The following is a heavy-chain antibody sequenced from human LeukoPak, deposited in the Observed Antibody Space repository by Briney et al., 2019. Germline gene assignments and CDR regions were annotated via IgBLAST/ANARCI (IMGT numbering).Heavy chain of an antibody. J-gene: IGHJ4*02. CDR3: ARDRGFWSGYSNDY. V-gene: IGHV4-38-2*02. CDR2: IYHSGIT. Sequence: PSETLSLTCTVSGYSISSGYYWGWIRQPPGKGLERIGSIYHSGITYYNPSLKSRVTISVDTSKNQFSLKLSSVTAADTAVYYCARDRGFWSGYSNDYWGQGTLVTVSS. CDR1: GYSISSGYY. D-gene: IGHD3-3*01.